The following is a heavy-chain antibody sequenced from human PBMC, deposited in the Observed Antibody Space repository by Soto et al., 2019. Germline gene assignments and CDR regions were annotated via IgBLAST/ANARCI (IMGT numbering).Heavy chain of an antibody. CDR1: GFTFSSYA. V-gene: IGHV3-30-3*01. CDR2: ISYDGSNK. Sequence: VQLVESGGGVVQPGRSLRLSCAASGFTFSSYAMHWVRQAPGKGLEWVAVISYDGSNKYYADSVKGRFTISRDNSKNTLYLQMNSLRAEDTAVYYCARDRLSYFDYWGQGTLVTVSS. CDR3: ARDRLSYFDY. D-gene: IGHD6-25*01. J-gene: IGHJ4*02.